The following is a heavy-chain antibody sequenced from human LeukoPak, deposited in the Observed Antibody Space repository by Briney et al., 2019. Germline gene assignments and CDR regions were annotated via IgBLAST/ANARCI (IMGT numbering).Heavy chain of an antibody. CDR3: ARDNYDISGYYALDP. D-gene: IGHD3-22*01. J-gene: IGHJ5*02. CDR2: ISYDGSNK. CDR1: GFTFSSYA. Sequence: GGSLRLSCAASGFTFSSYAMHWVRQAPGKGLEWVAVISYDGSNKYYADSVKGRFTISRDNSKNTLYLQMNSLRAEDTAVYYCARDNYDISGYYALDPWGQGTLVTVSS. V-gene: IGHV3-30*03.